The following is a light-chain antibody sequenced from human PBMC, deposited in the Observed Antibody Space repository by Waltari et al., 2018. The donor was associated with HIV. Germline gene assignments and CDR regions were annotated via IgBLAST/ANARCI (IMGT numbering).Light chain of an antibody. CDR1: SSDIGAYNF. V-gene: IGLV2-8*01. Sequence: QSALTQPPSASGSPGQSVAISCTGTSSDIGAYNFVSWYQQQPGSAPNLIIFEVTKRPTGFPNRFSGSKSGNTAPLTVSGLLPEDDADYYCSSYAGSNRFVVFGGGTRLTVL. J-gene: IGLJ2*01. CDR2: EVT. CDR3: SSYAGSNRFVV.